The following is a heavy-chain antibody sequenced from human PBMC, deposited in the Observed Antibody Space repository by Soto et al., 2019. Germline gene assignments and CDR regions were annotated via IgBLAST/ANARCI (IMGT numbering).Heavy chain of an antibody. J-gene: IGHJ4*02. Sequence: EVQLVESGGALVQPGGSLRLTCATSGFTFSNYWMTWVRQAPGKGLEWVANINKDGRQTSFVDSVKGRFTIFRDNAKSSLYLQMNSLRGEDTAKDYCVKEIAAAQWGQGTLVTVSS. CDR3: VKEIAAAQ. D-gene: IGHD6-25*01. CDR1: GFTFSNYW. CDR2: INKDGRQT. V-gene: IGHV3-7*01.